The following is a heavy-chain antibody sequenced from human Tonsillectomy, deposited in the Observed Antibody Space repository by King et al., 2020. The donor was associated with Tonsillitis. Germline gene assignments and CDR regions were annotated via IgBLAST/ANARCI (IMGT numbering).Heavy chain of an antibody. D-gene: IGHD2-15*01. CDR3: ARGACSGGNCYLNY. V-gene: IGHV4-4*07. CDR2: MYASGST. CDR1: GDSISSYY. Sequence: MQLQESGPGLVKPSETLSLTCTVSGDSISSYYWSWIRQPAGKGLEWIGRMYASGSTSYNPSLKSRVTMSVDTSTNQFSLMLSAVTAADTAVYYCARGACSGGNCYLNYWGQGTLVTVSS. J-gene: IGHJ4*02.